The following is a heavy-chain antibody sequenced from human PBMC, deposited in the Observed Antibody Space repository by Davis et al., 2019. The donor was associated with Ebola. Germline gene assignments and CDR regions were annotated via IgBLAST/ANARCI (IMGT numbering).Heavy chain of an antibody. J-gene: IGHJ6*02. Sequence: GESLKIPCAASGFSFSSYWMSWVRQAPGKGLEWVSTISGTSTYTYYADTVKGRFTISRDNSKNTLYLQMNSLRAEDTAVYYCAKGDFDWLLPPTYGMDVWGQGTTVTVSS. CDR3: AKGDFDWLLPPTYGMDV. V-gene: IGHV3-23*01. CDR2: ISGTSTYT. D-gene: IGHD3-9*01. CDR1: GFSFSSYW.